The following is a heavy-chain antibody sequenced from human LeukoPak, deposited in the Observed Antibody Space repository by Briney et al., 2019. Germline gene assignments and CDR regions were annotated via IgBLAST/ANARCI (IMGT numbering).Heavy chain of an antibody. CDR2: IRYDGSNK. CDR1: GFTFSSYG. D-gene: IGHD5-24*01. CDR3: ASLRDGYNNDAFDI. V-gene: IGHV3-30*02. Sequence: TGGSLRLSCAASGFTFSSYGMHWVRQAPGKGLEWVAFIRYDGSNKYYADSVKGRFTISRDNSKNTLYLQMNSLRAEDTAVYYCASLRDGYNNDAFDIWGQGTMVTVSS. J-gene: IGHJ3*02.